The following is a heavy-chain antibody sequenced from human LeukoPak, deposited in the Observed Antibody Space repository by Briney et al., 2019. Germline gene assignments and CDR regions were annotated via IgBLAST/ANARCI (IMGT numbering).Heavy chain of an antibody. CDR3: ARSSGWYFY. Sequence: PSETLSLTCAVYGGSFSGYYWSWIRQPPGKGLEWIGEINHSGSTNYNPSLKSRVTISVDTSKNQFSLKLSSVTAADTAVYYCARSSGWYFYWGRGTLVTVSS. V-gene: IGHV4-34*01. D-gene: IGHD6-19*01. J-gene: IGHJ4*02. CDR1: GGSFSGYY. CDR2: INHSGST.